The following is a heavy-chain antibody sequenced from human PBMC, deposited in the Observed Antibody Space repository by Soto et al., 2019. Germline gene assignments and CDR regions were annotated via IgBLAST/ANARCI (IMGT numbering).Heavy chain of an antibody. V-gene: IGHV5-51*01. D-gene: IGHD2-15*01. CDR3: ARALGYCSGGSCYHYFDY. CDR2: IYPGDSDT. CDR1: GYRFTTYW. J-gene: IGHJ4*02. Sequence: GESLKISCKGSGYRFTTYWIGWVRQMPGKGLEWMGLIYPGDSDTRYSPSFQGQVTISADKSISTAYLQWSSLKASDTAMYYCARALGYCSGGSCYHYFDYWGQGTLVTVSS.